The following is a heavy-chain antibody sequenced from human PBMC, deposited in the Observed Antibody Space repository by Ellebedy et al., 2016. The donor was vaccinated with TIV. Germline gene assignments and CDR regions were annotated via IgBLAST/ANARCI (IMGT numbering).Heavy chain of an antibody. D-gene: IGHD5-12*01. CDR3: ARVGYSGYDWPY. CDR1: GGSISSPRYY. CDR2: VHYSGSS. Sequence: MPSETLSLTCIVSGGSISSPRYYWGWIRQPPGKGLEWIGSVHYSGSSRYTPSLKSRVTISVDTSNNQFSLSLISPTATDTAVYYCARVGYSGYDWPYWGQGALVTVSS. V-gene: IGHV4-39*07. J-gene: IGHJ4*02.